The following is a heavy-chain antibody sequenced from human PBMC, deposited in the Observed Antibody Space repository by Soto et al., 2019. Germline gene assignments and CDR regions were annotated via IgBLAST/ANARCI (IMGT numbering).Heavy chain of an antibody. D-gene: IGHD6-19*01. CDR3: ARVGGRDISGWYDMDV. Sequence: QVQLVQSGAEVKKPGASVKVSCKATGYTFTNYYLHWVRQAPGEGLEWMGRINPNSGETNYAEKFQGRVTMTREMSISTVYMELTRLRSDDTAVYYCARVGGRDISGWYDMDVWGQGTTVTVFS. CDR1: GYTFTNYY. V-gene: IGHV1-2*02. J-gene: IGHJ6*02. CDR2: INPNSGET.